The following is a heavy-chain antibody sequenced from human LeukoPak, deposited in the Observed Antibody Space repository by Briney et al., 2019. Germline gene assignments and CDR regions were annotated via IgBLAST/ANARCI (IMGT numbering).Heavy chain of an antibody. CDR2: IWYDGSNK. CDR1: GFTFSSYS. Sequence: GRSLRLSCAASGFTFSSYSMHWVRQAPGKGLEWVAVIWYDGSNKYYADSVKGRFTISRDNSKNTLYLQMNSLRAEDTAVYYCARDSNYYGMDVWGQGTTVTVSS. V-gene: IGHV3-33*01. J-gene: IGHJ6*02. CDR3: ARDSNYYGMDV.